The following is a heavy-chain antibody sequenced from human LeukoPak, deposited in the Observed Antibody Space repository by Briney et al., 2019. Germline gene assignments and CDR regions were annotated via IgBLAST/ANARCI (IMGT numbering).Heavy chain of an antibody. J-gene: IGHJ4*02. V-gene: IGHV3-7*01. CDR1: GFTFSSYW. CDR2: IKQDGSEK. CDR3: ASQMRDFWSGYSVDY. Sequence: GGSLRLSCAASGFTFSSYWMSWVRQAPGKGLEWVANIKQDGSEKYYVDSVKGRFTISRDNAKNSLYLQMNSLRAEDTAVYYCASQMRDFWSGYSVDYWGQGNLVTASS. D-gene: IGHD3-3*01.